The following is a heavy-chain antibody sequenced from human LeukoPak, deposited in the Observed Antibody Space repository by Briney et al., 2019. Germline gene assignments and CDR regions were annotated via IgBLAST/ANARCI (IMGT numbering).Heavy chain of an antibody. CDR3: AHRGGFDGSGHYFAY. V-gene: IGHV2-5*02. Sequence: ESGPTLVKPTQTLTLTCTFSGFSLSTSGVGVGWIRQPPGKALEWLALIYWDDDKRYSPSLKSRLTITKDTSKNQVVLTVTNMDPVDTATYYCAHRGGFDGSGHYFAYWGQGTLVTVSS. CDR2: IYWDDDK. D-gene: IGHD2-15*01. J-gene: IGHJ4*02. CDR1: GFSLSTSGVG.